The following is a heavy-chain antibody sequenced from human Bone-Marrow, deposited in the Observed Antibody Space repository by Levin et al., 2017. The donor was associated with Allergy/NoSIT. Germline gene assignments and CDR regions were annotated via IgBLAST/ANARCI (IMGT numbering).Heavy chain of an antibody. D-gene: IGHD2-2*01. J-gene: IGHJ4*02. CDR3: ARSSTSSFDN. CDR2: IYPGDSDT. CDR1: GYAFATYW. V-gene: IGHV5-51*01. Sequence: ASVKVSCQTSGYAFATYWIAWVRQVPGKGLEWMGNIYPGDSDTRDNPSFQGQVTMSADKSISTAYLYWSSLKASDTAIYYCARSSTSSFDNWGQGTLVTVSS.